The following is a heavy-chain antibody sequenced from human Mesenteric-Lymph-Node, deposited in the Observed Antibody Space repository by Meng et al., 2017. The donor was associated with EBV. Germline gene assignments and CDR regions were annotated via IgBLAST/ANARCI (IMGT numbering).Heavy chain of an antibody. CDR3: ARGPPTLTSYVYFDY. V-gene: IGHV4-34*01. CDR1: GGTFSGYC. CDR2: INQSGST. D-gene: IGHD4-17*01. Sequence: QAPLQLAGAGLLKPSETLSLTGAVDGGTFSGYCCTWIRQPPGKGPEWIGEINQSGSTNYSPSLKSRVTISVDTSKTQFSLNLRSVTAADTAVYYCARGPPTLTSYVYFDYWGQGILVTVSS. J-gene: IGHJ4*02.